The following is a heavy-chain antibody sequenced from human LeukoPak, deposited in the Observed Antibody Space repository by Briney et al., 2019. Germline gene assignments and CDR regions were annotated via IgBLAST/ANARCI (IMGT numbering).Heavy chain of an antibody. Sequence: PGGSLRLSCAASGFTFDDYAMHWVRQAPGKGLEWVSGISWNSGSIGYADSVKGRFTISRDNAKNSLYLQMNSLRAEDTALYYCAKDSGGSYYEDWFDPWGQGTLVTVSS. CDR1: GFTFDDYA. D-gene: IGHD1-26*01. CDR3: AKDSGGSYYEDWFDP. V-gene: IGHV3-9*01. J-gene: IGHJ5*02. CDR2: ISWNSGSI.